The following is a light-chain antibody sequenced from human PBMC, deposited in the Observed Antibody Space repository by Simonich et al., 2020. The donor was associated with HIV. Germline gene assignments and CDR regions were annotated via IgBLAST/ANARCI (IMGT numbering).Light chain of an antibody. V-gene: IGKV4-1*01. J-gene: IGKJ2*01. Sequence: IVVTQSPDSLPVFLGERATITSKSSQCVLHNSNNKNYLAWDQQTPGRPPRLLKYSAATRKGGVPHRIGGSGSPTASTITISRLQAEDVAVYFCQQCHSPPHTFGQWTKVEIK. CDR2: SAA. CDR1: QCVLHNSNNKNY. CDR3: QQCHSPPHT.